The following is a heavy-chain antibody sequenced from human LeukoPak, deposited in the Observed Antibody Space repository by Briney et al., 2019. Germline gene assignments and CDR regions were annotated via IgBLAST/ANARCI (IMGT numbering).Heavy chain of an antibody. Sequence: PGGSLRLSCAASGFTFSSFAMNWVRQAPGKGLEWVSGISGDGSNTYYADSVKGRFTISRDNSKDTLYLQMNSLRAEDTAVYYCAKDRVSTTPLEWGQGTLVTVSS. CDR2: ISGDGSNT. V-gene: IGHV3-23*01. CDR1: GFTFSSFA. D-gene: IGHD2-15*01. CDR3: AKDRVSTTPLE. J-gene: IGHJ4*02.